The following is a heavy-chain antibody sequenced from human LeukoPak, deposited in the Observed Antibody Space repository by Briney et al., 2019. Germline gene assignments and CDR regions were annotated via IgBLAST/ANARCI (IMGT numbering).Heavy chain of an antibody. CDR3: ATLRFYDSTGYHYFDY. CDR2: IGGSGGST. J-gene: IGHJ4*02. D-gene: IGHD3-22*01. CDR1: GFTFSSYA. Sequence: PGGSLRLSCAASGFTFSSYAMSWVRQAPGKGLEWVPAIGGSGGSTYYADSVKGRFTISRDNSKNTLSLQMNGLRAEDTAVYYCATLRFYDSTGYHYFDYWGQGTLVTVSS. V-gene: IGHV3-23*01.